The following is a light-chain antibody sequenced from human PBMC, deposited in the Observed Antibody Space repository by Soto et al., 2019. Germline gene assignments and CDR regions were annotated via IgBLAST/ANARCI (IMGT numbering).Light chain of an antibody. CDR2: DVS. CDR3: CSYTRSGTLI. CDR1: TGNIGVNNY. J-gene: IGLJ1*01. V-gene: IGLV2-14*03. Sequence: QSALTQPASVSGSPGHRIPISPVGTTGNIGVNNYVSWYQHHPGKVPKVIIYDVSNRPSGVSYRFSGTKSGNTASLTVSGLQAEDEADYYCCSYTRSGTLIFGTGTKLTVL.